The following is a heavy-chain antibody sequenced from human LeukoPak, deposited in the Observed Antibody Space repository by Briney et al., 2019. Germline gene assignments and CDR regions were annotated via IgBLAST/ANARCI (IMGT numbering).Heavy chain of an antibody. Sequence: GGSLRLSCTASGFTLSSYSMYRVRQAPGKGLEWVSGIFGSGGSAHYADSVKGRFTISRDNSQNTVYLQMNSLRAEDTAVYYCGKTTTGYSSGRNPAWPVDYWGQGTLVTVSS. J-gene: IGHJ4*02. CDR2: IFGSGGSA. D-gene: IGHD6-19*01. CDR3: GKTTTGYSSGRNPAWPVDY. V-gene: IGHV3-23*01. CDR1: GFTLSSYS.